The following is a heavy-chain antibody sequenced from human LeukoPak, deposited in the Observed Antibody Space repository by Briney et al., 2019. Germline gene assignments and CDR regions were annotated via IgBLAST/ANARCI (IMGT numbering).Heavy chain of an antibody. J-gene: IGHJ5*02. V-gene: IGHV1-46*01. D-gene: IGHD6-6*01. CDR2: INPSGGST. CDR1: GYTFTSYY. Sequence: ASVKVSCKASGYTFTSYYMHWVRQAPGQGLEWMGIINPSGGSTSHAQKFQGRVTMTRDTSTSTVYMELSSLRSEDTAVYYCARAFLGGSSSFWFDPWGQGTLVTVSS. CDR3: ARAFLGGSSSFWFDP.